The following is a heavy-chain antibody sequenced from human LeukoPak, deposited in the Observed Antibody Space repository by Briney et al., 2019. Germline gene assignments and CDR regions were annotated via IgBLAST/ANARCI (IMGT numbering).Heavy chain of an antibody. CDR3: AREIVGATGWFDP. CDR1: GYSINSGYY. CDR2: IYHSGST. Sequence: SETLSLTCAVSGYSINSGYYWGWIRQPPGKGLEWIGSIYHSGSTYYNPSLKSRVTISVDTSKNQFSLKLSSVTAADTAVYYCAREIVGATGWFDPWGQGTLVTVSS. J-gene: IGHJ5*02. V-gene: IGHV4-38-2*01. D-gene: IGHD1-26*01.